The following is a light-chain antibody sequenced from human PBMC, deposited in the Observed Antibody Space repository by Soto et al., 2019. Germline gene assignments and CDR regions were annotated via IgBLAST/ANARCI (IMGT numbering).Light chain of an antibody. V-gene: IGKV3-11*01. CDR3: QQRSNSIT. CDR2: EIS. CDR1: QSVNKH. J-gene: IGKJ5*01. Sequence: EIVFTQSPATLSVSPGERATLSCRASQSVNKHLAWYQHRPGQAPRLLIYEISSRATGIPARFSGSGSGTDFTLTISSLEPEDFAVDYCQQRSNSITVGKGTRLEIK.